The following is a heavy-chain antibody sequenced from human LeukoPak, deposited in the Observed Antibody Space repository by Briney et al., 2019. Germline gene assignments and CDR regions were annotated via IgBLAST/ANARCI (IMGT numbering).Heavy chain of an antibody. V-gene: IGHV3-30*03. Sequence: GRSLRLSCAASGFTFSSYGMHWVRQAPGKGLEWVAVISYDGSNKYYADSVKGRFTISRDNSKNTLYLQMNSLRAEDTAVYYCARGDGITFGGVIAIDWGQGTLVTVSS. CDR2: ISYDGSNK. CDR1: GFTFSSYG. D-gene: IGHD3-16*02. CDR3: ARGDGITFGGVIAID. J-gene: IGHJ4*02.